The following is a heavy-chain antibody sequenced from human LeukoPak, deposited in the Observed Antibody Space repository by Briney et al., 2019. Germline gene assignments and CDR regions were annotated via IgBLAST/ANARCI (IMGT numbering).Heavy chain of an antibody. D-gene: IGHD2-2*01. CDR2: IYYSGST. CDR1: GGSISSYY. V-gene: IGHV4-59*01. J-gene: IGHJ4*02. Sequence: SETLSLTCTVSGGSISSYYWSWIRQPPGKGLEWIGYIYYSGSTNYNPSLKSRVTISVDTSKNQFSLKLSSVTAADTAVYYCARGGYSSSTSCLYYFDYWGQGTLVTVSS. CDR3: ARGGYSSSTSCLYYFDY.